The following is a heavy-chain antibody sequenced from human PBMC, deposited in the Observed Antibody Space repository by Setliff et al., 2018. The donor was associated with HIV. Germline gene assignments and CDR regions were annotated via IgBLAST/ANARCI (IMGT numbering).Heavy chain of an antibody. Sequence: ASETLSLTCAFYGASFTDYYWNWIRQPPGKGLEWIGEIHHTGHINYNPSFKSRVTMSLDMSTNQFSLKMASMTAADSAVYYCARFGVTPMTTRDYWGQGTQVTVSS. CDR1: GASFTDYY. CDR2: IHHTGHI. V-gene: IGHV4-34*01. CDR3: ARFGVTPMTTRDY. D-gene: IGHD4-17*01. J-gene: IGHJ4*02.